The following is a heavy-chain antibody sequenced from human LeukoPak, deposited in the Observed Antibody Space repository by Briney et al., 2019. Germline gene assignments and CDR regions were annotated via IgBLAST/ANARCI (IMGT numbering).Heavy chain of an antibody. CDR2: ISSSGSTI. Sequence: GSLRLSCAASGFTFSDYYVSWIRQAPGKGLEWVSYISSSGSTIYYADSVKGRFTISRDNAKNSLYLQMNSLRAEDTAVYYCARDSSQQLSGMDVWGQGTTVTVSS. V-gene: IGHV3-11*01. D-gene: IGHD6-13*01. CDR1: GFTFSDYY. J-gene: IGHJ6*02. CDR3: ARDSSQQLSGMDV.